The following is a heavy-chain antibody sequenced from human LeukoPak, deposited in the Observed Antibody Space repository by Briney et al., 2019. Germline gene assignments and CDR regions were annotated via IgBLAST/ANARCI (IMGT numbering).Heavy chain of an antibody. CDR2: IKNKIDGGTT. Sequence: GGSLRLSCAASGFTFNLAWINWVRQAPGKGLEWVGRIKNKIDGGTTDYAAPVKGRFTISRDDLKNTVYLQMNSLKSEDTALYYCNTDGDYGDYVDSWGQGTLVTVSS. D-gene: IGHD4-17*01. CDR1: GFTFNLAW. J-gene: IGHJ4*02. V-gene: IGHV3-15*07. CDR3: NTDGDYGDYVDS.